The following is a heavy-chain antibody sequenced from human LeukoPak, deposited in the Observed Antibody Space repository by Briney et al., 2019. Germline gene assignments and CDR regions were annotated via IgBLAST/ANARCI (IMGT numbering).Heavy chain of an antibody. CDR2: IFNTGST. D-gene: IGHD5-18*01. CDR3: AGQIPGGYRFDN. V-gene: IGHV4-4*09. Sequence: CGTLSLTCTVSGCTLSSFHWNWIRQSPGKGLEYIGYIFNTGSTNYNPSLKSRLTISVDTSNNQFSLKLNSVTAADTAIDYSAGQIPGGYRFDNWGQGTLVTGSS. CDR1: GCTLSSFH. J-gene: IGHJ4*01.